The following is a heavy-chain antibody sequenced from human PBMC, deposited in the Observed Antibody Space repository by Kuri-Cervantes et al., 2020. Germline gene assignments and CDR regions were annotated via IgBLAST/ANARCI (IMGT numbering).Heavy chain of an antibody. Sequence: GGSLRLSCAASGFTFSSYSMNWVRQAPGKGLEWVSSISSSSSYIYYADSVKGRFTISRDNAKNSLYLQMNSLRAEDTAVYYCARDRGSGWPGTTDYWGQGTLVTVSS. V-gene: IGHV3-21*01. CDR3: ARDRGSGWPGTTDY. J-gene: IGHJ4*02. D-gene: IGHD6-19*01. CDR2: ISSSSSYI. CDR1: GFTFSSYS.